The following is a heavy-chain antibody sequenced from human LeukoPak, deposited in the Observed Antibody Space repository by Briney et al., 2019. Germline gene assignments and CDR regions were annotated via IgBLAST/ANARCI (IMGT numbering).Heavy chain of an antibody. D-gene: IGHD3-9*01. J-gene: IGHJ3*02. Sequence: PGGSLRLSCAASGFTFSNAWMSWVRQAQGKGLEWVAFIRYDGSNKYYADSVKGRFTISRDNSKNTLYLQMNSLRAEDTAVYYCAKAPFYDMLTGPLFDIWGQGTMVTVSS. CDR2: IRYDGSNK. CDR1: GFTFSNAW. CDR3: AKAPFYDMLTGPLFDI. V-gene: IGHV3-30*02.